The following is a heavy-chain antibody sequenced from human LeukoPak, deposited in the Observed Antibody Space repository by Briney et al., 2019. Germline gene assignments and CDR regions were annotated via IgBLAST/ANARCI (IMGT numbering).Heavy chain of an antibody. CDR1: GFTFSSYA. J-gene: IGHJ4*02. V-gene: IGHV3-48*02. Sequence: PGGSLRLSCAASGFTFSSYAMNWVRQAPGKGLEWVSYISSSSSTIYYADSVKGRFTISRDNAKNSLYLQMNSLRDEDTAVYYCAKENPVGGTNYFDYWGQGTLVSVSS. CDR2: ISSSSSTI. CDR3: AKENPVGGTNYFDY. D-gene: IGHD1-26*01.